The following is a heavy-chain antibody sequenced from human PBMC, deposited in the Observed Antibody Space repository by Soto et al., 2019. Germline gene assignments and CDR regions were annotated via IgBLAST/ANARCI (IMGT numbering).Heavy chain of an antibody. J-gene: IGHJ5*02. CDR2: IYHSGRT. D-gene: IGHD1-26*01. V-gene: IGHV4-4*02. CDR3: ARFFGSYNNWFDP. Sequence: PSEPLSLTCAVSGVSISSSNWWSWVRQPPGKGLEWIGEIYHSGRTYYNPSLKSRVTISVDRSKNQFSLKLSSVTAADTAVYYCARFFGSYNNWFDPWGQGTLVTVSS. CDR1: GVSISSSNW.